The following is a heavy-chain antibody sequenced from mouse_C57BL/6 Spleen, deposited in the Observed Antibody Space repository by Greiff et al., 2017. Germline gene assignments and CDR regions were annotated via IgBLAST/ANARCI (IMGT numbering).Heavy chain of an antibody. CDR2: IYPRSGNT. V-gene: IGHV1-81*01. CDR1: GYTFTSYG. J-gene: IGHJ4*01. Sequence: VQLQQSGAELVRPGASVKLSCKASGYTFTSYGIRWVKQRTGQGLEWIGEIYPRSGNTYYNDKFKSKATLPADKSSSTAYMELRSLTSADSAVYFCARGDYPYAMDYWGQGTSVTVSS. D-gene: IGHD1-1*02. CDR3: ARGDYPYAMDY.